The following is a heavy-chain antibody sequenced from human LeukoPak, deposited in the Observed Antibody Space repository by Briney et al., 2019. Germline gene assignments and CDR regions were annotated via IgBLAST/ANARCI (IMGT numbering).Heavy chain of an antibody. CDR3: ARDARFYYDRSGYYYPLWFDP. Sequence: GASVKVSCKASGYTFTSYAMHWVRQAPGQRLEWMGWINAGNGNTKYSQKFQGRVTITRDTSASTAYMELSSLRSEDTAVYYCARDARFYYDRSGYYYPLWFDPWGQGTLVTVSS. V-gene: IGHV1-3*01. CDR2: INAGNGNT. J-gene: IGHJ5*02. CDR1: GYTFTSYA. D-gene: IGHD3-22*01.